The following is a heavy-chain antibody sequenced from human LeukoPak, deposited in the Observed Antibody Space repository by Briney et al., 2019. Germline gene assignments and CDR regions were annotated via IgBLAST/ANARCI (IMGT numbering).Heavy chain of an antibody. CDR1: GYTFTSYD. CDR3: ARAGHLLPPTDAFDI. V-gene: IGHV1-8*03. J-gene: IGHJ3*02. CDR2: MNPNSGNA. D-gene: IGHD2-15*01. Sequence: ASVKVSCKASGYTFTSYDINWVRQATGQGLEWMGWMNPNSGNAGYARKFQGRVTITRNTSISTAYMELSSLRSEDTAVYYCARAGHLLPPTDAFDIWGQGTMVTVSS.